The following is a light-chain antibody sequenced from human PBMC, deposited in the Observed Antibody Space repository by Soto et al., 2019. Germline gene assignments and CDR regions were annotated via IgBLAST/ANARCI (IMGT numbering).Light chain of an antibody. J-gene: IGLJ1*01. V-gene: IGLV2-14*01. CDR1: NSDVGAHNF. Sequence: QSALTQPASVSGSPGQSITISCTGTNSDVGAHNFVSWYQQHPGKAPKLMIYELTYRPSGVSDRFLGSKSGNTASLTISGLQADDEADYYCSSYAIGNTYVFGSGTKVTVL. CDR3: SSYAIGNTYV. CDR2: ELT.